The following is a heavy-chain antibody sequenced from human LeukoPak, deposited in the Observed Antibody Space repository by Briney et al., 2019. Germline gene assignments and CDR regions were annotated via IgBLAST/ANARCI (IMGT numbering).Heavy chain of an antibody. V-gene: IGHV4-4*02. J-gene: IGHJ5*02. D-gene: IGHD3-10*01. CDR3: AREGSYYQRGAWFDP. CDR1: GGSISSSNW. Sequence: SETLSLTCAVSGGSISSSNWWSWVRQPPGKGLEWIGEIYHSGSTNYNPSLKSRVTISVDKSKNQFSLKLSSVTAADTAVYYCAREGSYYQRGAWFDPWGQGTLVTVSS. CDR2: IYHSGST.